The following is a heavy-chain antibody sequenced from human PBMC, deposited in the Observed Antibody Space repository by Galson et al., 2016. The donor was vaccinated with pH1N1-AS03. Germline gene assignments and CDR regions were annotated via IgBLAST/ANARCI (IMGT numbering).Heavy chain of an antibody. D-gene: IGHD1-26*01. V-gene: IGHV1-46*01. CDR2: INPSGTIK. Sequence: SVKVSCKASGDTFISHFMHWVRQAPGQGLEWMAIINPSGTIKSYAQKFQGRVTMTRDTSTTTVYMELSSLRSEDTAVYYCATSGGIPPRVDDWGQGTLVAVSS. CDR1: GDTFISHF. J-gene: IGHJ4*02. CDR3: ATSGGIPPRVDD.